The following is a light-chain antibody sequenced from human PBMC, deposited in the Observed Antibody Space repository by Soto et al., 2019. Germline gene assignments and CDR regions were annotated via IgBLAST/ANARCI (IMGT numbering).Light chain of an antibody. V-gene: IGKV1-17*01. Sequence: DIQMTQSPSSLSASVGDRVTITCRASQGISNLLGWFQHKPGKAPKRLIYAASSLQGGVPSRFSGSGSSTELVLTITGLQPEDFADYYCLQYNTYPYTFGQGTKLEIK. CDR1: QGISNL. J-gene: IGKJ2*01. CDR2: AAS. CDR3: LQYNTYPYT.